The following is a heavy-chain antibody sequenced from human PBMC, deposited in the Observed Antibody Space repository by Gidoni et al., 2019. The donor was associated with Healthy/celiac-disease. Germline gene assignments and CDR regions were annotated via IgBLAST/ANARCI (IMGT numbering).Heavy chain of an antibody. D-gene: IGHD6-13*01. V-gene: IGHV4-39*01. Sequence: QLQLQESGPGLVKPSETLSLTCTVSGGSISSSSYYWGWIRQPPGKGLEWIGSIYYSGSTYYNPSLKSRVTISVDTSKNQFSLKLSSVTAADTAVYYCAMRDSSSWSDYWGQGTLVTVSS. CDR2: IYYSGST. CDR1: GGSISSSSYY. CDR3: AMRDSSSWSDY. J-gene: IGHJ4*02.